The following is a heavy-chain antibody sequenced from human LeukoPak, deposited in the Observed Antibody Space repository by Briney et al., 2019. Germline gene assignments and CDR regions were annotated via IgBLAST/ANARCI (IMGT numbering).Heavy chain of an antibody. Sequence: ASVKVSCKASGYTFTSYGISWVRQAPGQGLEWMGWISAYNDNTNYAQKLQGRVIMTTDTSTSTAYMELWSLRSGDTAVYYCARVLDGYCSSSSCYGTYYYYGMDVWGQGTTVTVSS. D-gene: IGHD2-2*03. CDR3: ARVLDGYCSSSSCYGTYYYYGMDV. J-gene: IGHJ6*02. CDR1: GYTFTSYG. V-gene: IGHV1-18*01. CDR2: ISAYNDNT.